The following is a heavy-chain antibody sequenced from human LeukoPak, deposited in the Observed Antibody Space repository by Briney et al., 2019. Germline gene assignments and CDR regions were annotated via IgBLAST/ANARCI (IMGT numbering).Heavy chain of an antibody. J-gene: IGHJ4*02. CDR2: ISGSGDVI. Sequence: GGSLRLSCSASGFTFTNYEMNWVRQAPGKGLEWVSYISGSGDVIHYADSVKSRFIISRDNAENSLFLQMNSLRAEDTAVYFCARPLGYSGSGSYYAYWGQGTLVTVSS. V-gene: IGHV3-48*03. CDR1: GFTFTNYE. CDR3: ARPLGYSGSGSYYAY. D-gene: IGHD3-10*01.